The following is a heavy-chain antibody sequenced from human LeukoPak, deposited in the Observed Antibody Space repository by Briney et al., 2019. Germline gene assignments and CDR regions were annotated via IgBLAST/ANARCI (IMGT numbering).Heavy chain of an antibody. CDR2: FFYSGST. CDR3: ARGICPNGVCSFHPFDY. Sequence: KPSETLSLTCTVSGGSISNYYWSWIRQPPGKELEWIGYFFYSGSTNYNPSLKSRVTISVDTSKNQFSLKLTSVTAADTAVYYCARGICPNGVCSFHPFDYWGQRTLVTVSS. J-gene: IGHJ4*02. V-gene: IGHV4-59*01. D-gene: IGHD2-8*01. CDR1: GGSISNYY.